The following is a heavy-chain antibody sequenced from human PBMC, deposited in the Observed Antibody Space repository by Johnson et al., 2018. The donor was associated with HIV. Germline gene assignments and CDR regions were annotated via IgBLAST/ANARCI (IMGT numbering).Heavy chain of an antibody. V-gene: IGHV3-20*04. J-gene: IGHJ3*02. D-gene: IGHD5-18*01. CDR1: GFTFDDYG. CDR3: AKASLRGYSYVSYAFDI. CDR2: INWNRGST. Sequence: VQLVESGGGVVRPGGSLRLSCAASGFTFDDYGMSWVRQAPGKGLEWVSGINWNRGSTGYADSVKGRFTISRDNAKNSLYLQMNSLRAEDTALYYCAKASLRGYSYVSYAFDIWGQGTMVTVSS.